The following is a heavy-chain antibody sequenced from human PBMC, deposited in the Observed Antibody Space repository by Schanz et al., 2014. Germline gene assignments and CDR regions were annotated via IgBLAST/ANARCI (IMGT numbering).Heavy chain of an antibody. V-gene: IGHV3-23*04. CDR2: ISGGGGTT. Sequence: EVQLAESGGGLVQPGGSLRLSCAASGFTFGDYAMTWVRQAPGKGLEWVSAISGGGGTTYYADSVKGRFTISRDNSKNTLYLQMNSLRAGDAAVYYCARGLIAAAGGAFDYWGQGTRVTVSS. J-gene: IGHJ4*02. D-gene: IGHD6-13*01. CDR1: GFTFGDYA. CDR3: ARGLIAAAGGAFDY.